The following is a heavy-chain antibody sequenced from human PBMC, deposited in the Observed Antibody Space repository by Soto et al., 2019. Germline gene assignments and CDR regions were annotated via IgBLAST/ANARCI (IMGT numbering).Heavy chain of an antibody. D-gene: IGHD6-13*01. J-gene: IGHJ5*02. Sequence: EVQLLESGGGLVQPGESLRLSCAASGFTFSSYALTWVRQAPGKGLEWVSAISNNGGSTYYADSVKGRFTVSRDNSENTLYLQMNSLRAEDTAVYYCAKGYIAGSTGWFDPWGQGTLVTVSS. CDR1: GFTFSSYA. V-gene: IGHV3-23*01. CDR3: AKGYIAGSTGWFDP. CDR2: ISNNGGST.